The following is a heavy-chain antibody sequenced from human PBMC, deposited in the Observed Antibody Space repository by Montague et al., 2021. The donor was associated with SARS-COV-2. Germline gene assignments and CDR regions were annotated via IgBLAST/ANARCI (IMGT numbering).Heavy chain of an antibody. V-gene: IGHV3-23*01. CDR2: ISGGGDNT. Sequence: SLRLSCAASGFTFSNYAMSWVRQAPGKGLEWVSAISGGGDNTYYTDSVKGRFTISRDNSKNTVYLQMHSLRAEDTAVYYCAKELRRVVVVVGALAQTYFDHWGQGTLVTVSS. CDR3: AKELRRVVVVVGALAQTYFDH. J-gene: IGHJ4*02. D-gene: IGHD2-15*01. CDR1: GFTFSNYA.